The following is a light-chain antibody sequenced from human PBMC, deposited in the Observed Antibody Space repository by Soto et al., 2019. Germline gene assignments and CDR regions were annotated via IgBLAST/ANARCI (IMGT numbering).Light chain of an antibody. V-gene: IGKV3-20*01. CDR3: QQYGSSPQGA. CDR1: QSVSSSY. CDR2: GAS. J-gene: IGKJ1*01. Sequence: SVFTQSLCTLSLSPGESDTLSCRASQSVSSSYLAWYQQKPGQAPRLLIYGASSRATGIPDRFSGSGSGTDFTLTISRLEPEDFAVYYCQQYGSSPQGAFGQGTKVDI.